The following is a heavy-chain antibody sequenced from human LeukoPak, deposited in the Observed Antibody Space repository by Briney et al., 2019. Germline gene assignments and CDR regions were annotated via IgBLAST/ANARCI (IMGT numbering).Heavy chain of an antibody. CDR1: GVSLSDYY. Sequence: SETLSLTCSVYGVSLSDYYWSWIRQHPGKGLEWIGYIYYSGSTYYNPSLKSRVTISVDTSKNQFSLKLSSVTAADTAVYYCARERKISAARPEYYYYYYMDVWGKGTTVTVSS. CDR3: ARERKISAARPEYYYYYYMDV. J-gene: IGHJ6*03. CDR2: IYYSGST. D-gene: IGHD6-6*01. V-gene: IGHV4-31*03.